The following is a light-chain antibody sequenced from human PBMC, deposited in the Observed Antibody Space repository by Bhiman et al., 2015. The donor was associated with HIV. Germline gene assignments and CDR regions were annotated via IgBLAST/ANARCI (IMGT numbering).Light chain of an antibody. CDR1: MLGDKY. J-gene: IGLJ3*02. CDR2: RDF. Sequence: SYELTQPPSVSVSPGQTASITCSGHMLGDKYVSWYQQKVGQSPIMVIYRDFSRPSGIPERFSGSNSGNTATLTISRVEAGDEANYYCQVWEIISDQGVFGGGTKLTVL. CDR3: QVWEIISDQGV. V-gene: IGLV3-1*01.